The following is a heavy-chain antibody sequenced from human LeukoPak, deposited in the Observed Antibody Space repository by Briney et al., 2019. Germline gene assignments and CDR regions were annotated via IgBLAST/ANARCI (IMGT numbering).Heavy chain of an antibody. D-gene: IGHD4-23*01. V-gene: IGHV3-21*01. CDR1: GFTFSSYS. J-gene: IGHJ4*02. Sequence: GGSLRLSCAASGFTFSSYSMNWVRQAPGKGLEWVSSISSGSGFIYYADSLKVRFTISRDNAKNSVSLQMNSLRAEDTAVYYCARGRPYGDNSVVDYWGQGTLVTVSS. CDR2: ISSGSGFI. CDR3: ARGRPYGDNSVVDY.